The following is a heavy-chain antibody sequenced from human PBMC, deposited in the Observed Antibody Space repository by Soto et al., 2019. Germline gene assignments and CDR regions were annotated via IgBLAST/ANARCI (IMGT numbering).Heavy chain of an antibody. Sequence: SETLSLTCTVSGGSISSNYRSWIRQPPGKGLEWIGYISYSGSTNYNASLKSRVTISVDTSKNQFSLKLSSVTAADLAVYYCARESDSSSSYFDYWGQGTLVTVSS. CDR1: GGSISSNY. V-gene: IGHV4-59*01. CDR3: ARESDSSSSYFDY. D-gene: IGHD6-6*01. CDR2: ISYSGST. J-gene: IGHJ4*02.